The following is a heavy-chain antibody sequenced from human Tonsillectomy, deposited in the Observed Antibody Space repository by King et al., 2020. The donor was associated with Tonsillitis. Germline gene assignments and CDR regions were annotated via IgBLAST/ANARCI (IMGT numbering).Heavy chain of an antibody. CDR2: IYSGGST. J-gene: IGHJ6*02. CDR3: ALYGDYPLGMDV. Sequence: VQLVESGGGLVQPGGSLRLSCAASGFTVSSNYMSWVRQAPGKGLEWVSVIYSGGSTSYADSVKGRFTISRDNSKNTLYLQMNSLRAEDTAVYYCALYGDYPLGMDVWGQGTTVTVSS. V-gene: IGHV3-66*01. CDR1: GFTVSSNY. D-gene: IGHD4-17*01.